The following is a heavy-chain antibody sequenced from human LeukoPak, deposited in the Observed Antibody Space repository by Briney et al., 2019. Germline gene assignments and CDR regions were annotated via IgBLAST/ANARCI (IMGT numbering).Heavy chain of an antibody. J-gene: IGHJ4*02. V-gene: IGHV1-18*01. CDR3: ARGYYYDSSGYFLGTFDY. CDR2: ISAYNGNT. D-gene: IGHD3-22*01. CDR1: GYTFTSYG. Sequence: ASVKVSCKASGYTFTSYGISWVRQAPGQGLEWMGWISAYNGNTNYAQKLQGRVTMTTDTSTSTAYMELSSLRSEDTAVYYCARGYYYDSSGYFLGTFDYWGQGTLVTVSS.